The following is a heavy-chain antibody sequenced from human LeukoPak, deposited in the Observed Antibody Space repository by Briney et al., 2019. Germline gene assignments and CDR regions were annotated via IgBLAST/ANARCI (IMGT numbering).Heavy chain of an antibody. CDR3: ALTSRWLRAGGYNWFDP. V-gene: IGHV4-34*01. D-gene: IGHD5-24*01. CDR2: INHSGST. CDR1: GGSFSGYY. J-gene: IGHJ5*02. Sequence: PSETLSLTCAVYGGSFSGYYWSWIRQPPGKGLEWIGEINHSGSTNYNPSLKSRVTISVDTSKNQFSLKLSSVTAADTAVYYCALTSRWLRAGGYNWFDPWGQGTLVTVSS.